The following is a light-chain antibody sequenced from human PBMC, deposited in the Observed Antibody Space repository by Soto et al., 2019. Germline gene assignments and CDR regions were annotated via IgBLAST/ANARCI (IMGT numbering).Light chain of an antibody. CDR3: QQYGSSPT. V-gene: IGKV3-20*01. CDR2: YIS. Sequence: DIVMTQSPLSLPVTPGEPASISCRSSQSAGNFLAWYQQKPGQAPRLLIYYISTRATGIPARFSGSGSGTEFTLTISRLEPEDFAVYYCQQYGSSPTFGEGTRLEIK. J-gene: IGKJ5*01. CDR1: QSAGNF.